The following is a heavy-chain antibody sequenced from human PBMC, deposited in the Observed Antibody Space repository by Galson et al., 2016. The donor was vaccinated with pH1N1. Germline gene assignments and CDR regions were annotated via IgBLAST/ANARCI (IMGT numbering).Heavy chain of an antibody. V-gene: IGHV3-48*01. CDR2: ISSRRSVI. D-gene: IGHD4-17*01. J-gene: IGHJ5*01. CDR3: ARYTTVTTGPRWFAS. CDR1: GFLFSSFG. Sequence: SLRLSCAASGFLFSSFGMNWVRQAPGKGLEWIAYISSRRSVIKYADSVRGRFTVSRDHVKNSLATQMNSLRVDDTAVYYCARYTTVTTGPRWFASWGQGTLVSVSS.